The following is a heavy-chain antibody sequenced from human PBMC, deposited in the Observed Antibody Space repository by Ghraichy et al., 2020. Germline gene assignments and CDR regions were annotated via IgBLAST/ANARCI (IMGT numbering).Heavy chain of an antibody. D-gene: IGHD2-2*01. J-gene: IGHJ3*02. CDR1: GFTFSSYW. CDR2: IKQDGSEK. V-gene: IGHV3-7*01. CDR3: ARDVDCSSTSCYSDAFDI. Sequence: GGSLRLSCAASGFTFSSYWMSWVRQAPGKGLEWVANIKQDGSEKYYVDSVKGRFTISRDNAKNSLYLQMNSLRAEDTAVYYCARDVDCSSTSCYSDAFDIWGQGTMVTVSS.